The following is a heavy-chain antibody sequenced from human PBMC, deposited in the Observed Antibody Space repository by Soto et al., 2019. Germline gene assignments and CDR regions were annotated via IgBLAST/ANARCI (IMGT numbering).Heavy chain of an antibody. Sequence: GESLKISCKGSGYSFSTYWIGWVRQMPGKGLEWMGIIYPGDSETRYSPSFQGQVTISADTSTSTIYLQWSSLKASDSATYYCARDLAVAGTGYEHYWGQGTLVTVSS. CDR3: ARDLAVAGTGYEHY. V-gene: IGHV5-51*01. D-gene: IGHD6-19*01. J-gene: IGHJ4*02. CDR2: IYPGDSET. CDR1: GYSFSTYW.